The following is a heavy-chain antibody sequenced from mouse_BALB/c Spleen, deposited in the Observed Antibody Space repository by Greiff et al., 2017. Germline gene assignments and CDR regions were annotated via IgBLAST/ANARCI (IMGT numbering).Heavy chain of an antibody. CDR2: IRLKSDNYAT. Sequence: EVMLVESGGGLVQPGGSMKLSCVASGFTFSSYWMSWVRQSPEKGLEWVAEIRLKSDNYATHYAESVKGKFTISRDDSKSRLYLQMNSLRAEDTGIYYCTGYRYGAFAYWGQGTLVTVSA. CDR1: GFTFSSYW. CDR3: TGYRYGAFAY. V-gene: IGHV6-3*03. J-gene: IGHJ3*01. D-gene: IGHD2-14*01.